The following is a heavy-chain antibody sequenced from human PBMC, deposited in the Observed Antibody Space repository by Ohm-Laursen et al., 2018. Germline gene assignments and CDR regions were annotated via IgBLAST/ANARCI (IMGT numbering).Heavy chain of an antibody. CDR1: GFTFSNFW. CDR3: ARDPIDNNGYNPDY. J-gene: IGHJ4*02. V-gene: IGHV3-7*01. CDR2: IKQDGTEK. D-gene: IGHD1-14*01. Sequence: SLRLSYAASGFTFSNFWMSWVRQAPGKGLEWVASIKQDGTEKHYVESMQGRFTISRDNAKNSVYLQMNSLRAEDTAIYYCARDPIDNNGYNPDYWGQGTLVTVSS.